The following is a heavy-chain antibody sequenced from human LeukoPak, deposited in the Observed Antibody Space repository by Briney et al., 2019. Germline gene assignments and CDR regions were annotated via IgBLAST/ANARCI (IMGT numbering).Heavy chain of an antibody. V-gene: IGHV1-2*02. Sequence: ASVKVSCKASGGTFSSYAISWVRQAPGQGLEWMGWINPNSGGTNYAQKFQGRVTMTRDTSIGTAYMELSRLRSDDTAVYYCARASSSSWYWFDPWGQGTLVTVSS. J-gene: IGHJ5*02. CDR2: INPNSGGT. D-gene: IGHD6-13*01. CDR1: GGTFSSYA. CDR3: ARASSSSWYWFDP.